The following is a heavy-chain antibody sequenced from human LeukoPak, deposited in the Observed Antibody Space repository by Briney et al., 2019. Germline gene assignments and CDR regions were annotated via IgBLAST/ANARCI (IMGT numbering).Heavy chain of an antibody. CDR1: GFSLTNYA. V-gene: IGHV3-23*01. Sequence: GGSLRLSCASSGFSLTNYAMTWVRQTPGKGLGWVAAISNSGGNTYYADSVKGRFTISRDNSDSTLFLQMYSLRAEDTALYYCARGTGIARPDYWGQGTLVTVSS. D-gene: IGHD6-6*01. CDR3: ARGTGIARPDY. CDR2: ISNSGGNT. J-gene: IGHJ4*02.